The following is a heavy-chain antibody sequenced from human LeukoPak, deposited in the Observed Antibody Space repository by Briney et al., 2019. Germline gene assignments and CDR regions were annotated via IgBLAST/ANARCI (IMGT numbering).Heavy chain of an antibody. J-gene: IGHJ4*02. D-gene: IGHD1-26*01. V-gene: IGHV3-21*01. CDR2: ISSSSSYI. CDR3: ARDFTRGSYYGH. CDR1: GFTFSSYS. Sequence: AGGSLRLSCAASGFTFSSYSMNWVRQAPGKGLEWVSSISSSSSYIYYADSVKGRFTISRDNAKNSLYLQMSSLRAEDTAVYYCARDFTRGSYYGHWGQGTLVTVSS.